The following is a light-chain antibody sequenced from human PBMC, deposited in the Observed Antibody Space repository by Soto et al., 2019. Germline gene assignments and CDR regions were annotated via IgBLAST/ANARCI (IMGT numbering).Light chain of an antibody. Sequence: EFVLTQSPGTLSLSPGERATLSCRASQSVSSSYLAWYQQKPGQAPRLLIYGASSRATGIPDRFSGSGSVTDFTLTISRLEPEDFAVYYCQQYGSSPVTFGQGTKLEIK. CDR1: QSVSSSY. CDR2: GAS. J-gene: IGKJ2*01. CDR3: QQYGSSPVT. V-gene: IGKV3-20*01.